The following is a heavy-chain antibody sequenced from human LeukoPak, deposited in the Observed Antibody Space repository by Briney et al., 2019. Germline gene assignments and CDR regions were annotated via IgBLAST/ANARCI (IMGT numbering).Heavy chain of an antibody. CDR1: GFKFSSYS. J-gene: IGHJ5*02. V-gene: IGHV3-21*01. Sequence: GGSLRLSCAASGFKFSSYSMNWVRQAPGKGLEWVSSISSGSSFMYYADSVKGRFTISRDNAKNSLYLQMNSLRAKDTALYCCARDYYDSSGSSWFDPWGQGTLVTVSS. D-gene: IGHD3-22*01. CDR3: ARDYYDSSGSSWFDP. CDR2: ISSGSSFM.